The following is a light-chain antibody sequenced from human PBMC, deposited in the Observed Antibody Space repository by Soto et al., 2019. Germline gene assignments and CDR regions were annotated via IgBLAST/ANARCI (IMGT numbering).Light chain of an antibody. CDR1: SSDVVGYNY. Sequence: QSVLTQPASVSASPGQSITTSCTGTSSDVVGYNYVSWYQHHPGKAPKLMIYDVSNRPSGVSNRFSGSKSGNTASLTISGLQPEDEADYYCSSYTTSNTRQIVFGTGTKVTVL. CDR2: DVS. CDR3: SSYTTSNTRQIV. V-gene: IGLV2-14*03. J-gene: IGLJ1*01.